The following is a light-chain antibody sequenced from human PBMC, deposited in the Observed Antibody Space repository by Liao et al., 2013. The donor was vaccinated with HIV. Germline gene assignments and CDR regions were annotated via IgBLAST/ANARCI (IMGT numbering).Light chain of an antibody. J-gene: IGLJ2*01. CDR3: QAWDSGTAA. V-gene: IGLV3-1*01. Sequence: SYELTQPPSVSVSPGQTASITCSGDKLGDKYACWYQQKPGQSPVLVIYQDSKRPSGIPERFSGSNSGNTATLTISGTQGMDEADYYCQAWDSGTAAFGGGTKLTVL. CDR1: KLGDKY. CDR2: QDS.